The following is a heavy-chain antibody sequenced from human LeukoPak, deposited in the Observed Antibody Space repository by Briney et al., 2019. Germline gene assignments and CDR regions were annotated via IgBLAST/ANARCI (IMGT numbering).Heavy chain of an antibody. CDR3: VRHARDGYNYVEY. V-gene: IGHV4-59*08. CDR1: GGSIRNYY. CDR2: IYYSRNT. D-gene: IGHD5-24*01. J-gene: IGHJ4*02. Sequence: PSETLSLTCTVSGGSIRNYYWSWIRQPPGKGLEWIGYIYYSRNTNQNPSLKSRVTISVDTSKNQFSLKLSSVTAADTAVYYCVRHARDGYNYVEYWGQGALVTVSS.